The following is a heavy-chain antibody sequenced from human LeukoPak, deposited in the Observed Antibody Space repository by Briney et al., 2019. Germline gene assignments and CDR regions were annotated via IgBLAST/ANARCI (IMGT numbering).Heavy chain of an antibody. J-gene: IGHJ4*02. CDR2: ISGNSGST. V-gene: IGHV3-23*01. CDR1: GFTFSNYG. CDR3: AKGGNSVSYEY. D-gene: IGHD5/OR15-5a*01. Sequence: GGSLRLSCAASGFTFSNYGMSWVRQAPGKGLEWVSSISGNSGSTYYADSVKGRFTISRDNSKNTLYLQVNSLRAEDTAVYYCAKGGNSVSYEYWGQGTLVTVSS.